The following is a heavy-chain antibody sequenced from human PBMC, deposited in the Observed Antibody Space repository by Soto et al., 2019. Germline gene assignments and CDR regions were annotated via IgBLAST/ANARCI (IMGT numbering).Heavy chain of an antibody. Sequence: SVKVSRKASGGTFSSYSISWVRQAPGQGLEWMGGIIPIFGTANYAQKFQGRVTITADKSTSTAYMELSSLRSEDTAVYYCARVGGSSGFDPWGQGTLVTVSS. D-gene: IGHD6-6*01. CDR3: ARVGGSSGFDP. CDR2: IIPIFGTA. J-gene: IGHJ5*02. V-gene: IGHV1-69*06. CDR1: GGTFSSYS.